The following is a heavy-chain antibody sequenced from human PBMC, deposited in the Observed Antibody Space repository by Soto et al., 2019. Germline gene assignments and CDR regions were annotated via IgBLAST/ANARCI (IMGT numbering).Heavy chain of an antibody. Sequence: QVQLVQSGAEVKKPGSSVKVSCKASGGTFSSYAISWVRQAPGQGLEWMGGIIPIFGTANYAQKFQGRVTITADESTSTAYMELSSLRSEDTAVYYGASQPRVPPHDTAANSQPLAEYYYGMDVWGQGTTVTGSS. CDR1: GGTFSSYA. J-gene: IGHJ6*02. V-gene: IGHV1-69*01. CDR3: ASQPRVPPHDTAANSQPLAEYYYGMDV. D-gene: IGHD5-18*01. CDR2: IIPIFGTA.